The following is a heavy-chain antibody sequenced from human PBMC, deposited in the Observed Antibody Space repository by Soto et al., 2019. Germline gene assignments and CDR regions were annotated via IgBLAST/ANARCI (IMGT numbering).Heavy chain of an antibody. CDR3: ANYHYYYGSGSKIHRFDP. J-gene: IGHJ5*02. CDR1: GFTFSSYA. V-gene: IGHV3-23*01. D-gene: IGHD3-10*01. Sequence: PGGSLRLSCAASGFTFSSYATSWVRQAPGKGLEWVSAISGSGGSTYYADSVKGRFTISRDNSKNTLYLQMNSLRAEDTAVYYCANYHYYYGSGSKIHRFDPWGQGTLVTVSS. CDR2: ISGSGGST.